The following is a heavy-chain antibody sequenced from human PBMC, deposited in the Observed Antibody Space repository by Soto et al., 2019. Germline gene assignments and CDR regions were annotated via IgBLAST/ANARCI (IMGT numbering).Heavy chain of an antibody. CDR3: AKRWSGNNWTIRGVFDL. D-gene: IGHD3-10*01. J-gene: IGHJ3*01. Sequence: GGSLRLSCAASGFTFSNYAMSWVRQAPGKGLEWVSGITATGGSTYHADSVNGRFTISRDNSKNILYLQLSSLRVGDTALYYCAKRWSGNNWTIRGVFDLWGQGTMVTVSS. CDR1: GFTFSNYA. CDR2: ITATGGST. V-gene: IGHV3-23*01.